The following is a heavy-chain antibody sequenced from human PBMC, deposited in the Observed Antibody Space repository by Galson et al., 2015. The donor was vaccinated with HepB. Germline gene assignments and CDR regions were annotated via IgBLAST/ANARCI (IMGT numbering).Heavy chain of an antibody. CDR1: GSTFSNAW. D-gene: IGHD6-19*01. J-gene: IGHJ6*02. Sequence: SLRLSCAASGSTFSNAWMNWVRQAPGEGLEWVGRIKRKSDGGTTDYAAPVKGRFTISRDDSKNTLYLQMNSLKTEDTAVYYCTTDLGSGWYMSYYYGMDVWGQGTTVTVSS. CDR2: IKRKSDGGTT. CDR3: TTDLGSGWYMSYYYGMDV. V-gene: IGHV3-15*07.